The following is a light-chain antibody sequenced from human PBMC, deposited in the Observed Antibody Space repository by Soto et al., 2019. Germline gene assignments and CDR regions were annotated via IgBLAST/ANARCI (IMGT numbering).Light chain of an antibody. V-gene: IGKV2-28*01. CDR2: LGS. CDR1: QSLLHSNGYNY. J-gene: IGKJ5*01. Sequence: DIVMTQSPLSLPVTPGEPASISCRSSQSLLHSNGYNYLDWYLQKPGQSPQLLIYLGSNRASGVPGRISGSGSGTDFTLKISRVEAENVWVYYCMQALQTITFGQGTRLEIK. CDR3: MQALQTIT.